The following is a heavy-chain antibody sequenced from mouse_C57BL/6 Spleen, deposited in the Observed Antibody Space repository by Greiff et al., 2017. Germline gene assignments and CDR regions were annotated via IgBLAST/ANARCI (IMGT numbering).Heavy chain of an antibody. V-gene: IGHV5-9-1*02. D-gene: IGHD1-1*01. CDR1: GFTFSSYA. J-gene: IGHJ2*01. CDR2: ISSGGDYI. CDR3: TRDYYGSSWGDY. Sequence: EVNVVESGEGLVKPGGSLKLSCAASGFTFSSYAMSWVRQTPEKRLEWVAYISSGGDYIYYADTVKGRFTISRDNARNTLYLQMSRLKSVDTAMYYCTRDYYGSSWGDYWGQGTTLTVSS.